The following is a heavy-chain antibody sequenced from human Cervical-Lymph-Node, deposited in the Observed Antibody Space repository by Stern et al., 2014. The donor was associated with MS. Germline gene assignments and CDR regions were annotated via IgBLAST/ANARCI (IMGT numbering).Heavy chain of an antibody. D-gene: IGHD3-9*01. Sequence: EVQLVESGGGLVQSGGSLRLSCAASGFTFISYAVSWVRQAPGKGLEWVSGISGSGGSTYYADSVKGRFTISRDNSKNTLYLQMNSLRAEDTAVYYCAKGWGAYDILTGWNYYGMDVWGQGTTVTVSS. V-gene: IGHV3-23*04. CDR2: ISGSGGST. CDR3: AKGWGAYDILTGWNYYGMDV. CDR1: GFTFISYA. J-gene: IGHJ6*02.